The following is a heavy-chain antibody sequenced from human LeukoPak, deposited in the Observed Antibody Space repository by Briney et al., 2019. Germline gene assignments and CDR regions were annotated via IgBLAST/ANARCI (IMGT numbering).Heavy chain of an antibody. CDR3: ARRDGDYEGFDY. D-gene: IGHD4-17*01. CDR2: IYYSGST. Sequence: SQTLSLTCTVSGASISSYYWSWIRQPPGKGLEWIGYIYYSGSTNYNPSLKSRVTISVDTSKNQFSLKLSSVTAADTAVYYCARRDGDYEGFDYWGQGTLVTVSS. J-gene: IGHJ4*02. V-gene: IGHV4-59*08. CDR1: GASISSYY.